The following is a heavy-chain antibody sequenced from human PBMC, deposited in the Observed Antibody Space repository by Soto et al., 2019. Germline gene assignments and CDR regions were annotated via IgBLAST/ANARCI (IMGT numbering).Heavy chain of an antibody. CDR3: ARHDFYSGYSDAFDI. CDR1: GGSISSSSYY. J-gene: IGHJ3*02. V-gene: IGHV4-39*01. D-gene: IGHD3-10*01. CDR2: ISHSGGT. Sequence: SETLSLTCTVSGGSISSSSYYWGWIRQPPGKGLEWIGSISHSGGTYYNPSLNSRLTMSVDTSKNQFSLRLSSVTAADTAVYYCARHDFYSGYSDAFDIWGQGTMVTVSS.